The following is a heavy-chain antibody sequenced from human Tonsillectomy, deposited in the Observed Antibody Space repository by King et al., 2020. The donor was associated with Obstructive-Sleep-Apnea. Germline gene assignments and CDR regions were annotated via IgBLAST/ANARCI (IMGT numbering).Heavy chain of an antibody. V-gene: IGHV3-53*04. CDR3: ATAAEMSTVNLAPAFVY. D-gene: IGHD5-24*01. Sequence: VQLVESGGGLVQPGGSRALSCAASGVTVDANSMSWVRQAPGKGLEGGSTLYRGGSPFYADSVKGRFTMSRHNSRNTVYLQMNSLSTEDTAIYLCATAAEMSTVNLAPAFVYWGQGSLLTVSS. CDR2: LYRGGSP. CDR1: GVTVDANS. J-gene: IGHJ4*02.